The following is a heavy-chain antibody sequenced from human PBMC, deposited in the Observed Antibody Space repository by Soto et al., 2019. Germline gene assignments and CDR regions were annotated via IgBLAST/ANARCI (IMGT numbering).Heavy chain of an antibody. V-gene: IGHV4-34*01. CDR2: INHSGST. CDR3: ARCLYGSGSYWESWGSYNWFDP. D-gene: IGHD3-10*01. CDR1: GGSFSGYY. J-gene: IGHJ5*02. Sequence: KPSETLSLTCAVYGGSFSGYYWSWIRQPPGKGLEWIGEINHSGSTNYNPSLKSRVTISVDTSKNQFSLKLSSVTAADTAVYYCARCLYGSGSYWESWGSYNWFDPWGQGTLVTVSS.